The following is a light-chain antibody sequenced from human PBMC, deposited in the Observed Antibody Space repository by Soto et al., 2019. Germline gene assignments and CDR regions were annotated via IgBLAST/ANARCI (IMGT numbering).Light chain of an antibody. CDR2: EAN. CDR3: CSYASSDTYV. V-gene: IGLV2-23*01. J-gene: IGLJ1*01. Sequence: QSALTQPASVSGSPGQSITISCTGTSSDVGSYNLVSWYQQHPGKAPKLIIYEANKRPSGISNRFSGSESGNTASLTISGLQPEDEADYYCCSYASSDTYVFGTGTKGTVL. CDR1: SSDVGSYNL.